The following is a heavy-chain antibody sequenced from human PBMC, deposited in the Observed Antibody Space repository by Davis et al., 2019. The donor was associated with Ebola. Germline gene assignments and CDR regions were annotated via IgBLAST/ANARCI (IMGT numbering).Heavy chain of an antibody. CDR2: ISGSGGST. J-gene: IGHJ4*02. D-gene: IGHD6-13*01. CDR1: GFTFSSYA. Sequence: GESLKISCAASGFTFSSYAMSWVRQAPGKGLEWVSAISGSGGSTYYADSVKGRFTISRDNSKNTLYLQMNSLKTEDTAVYYCTTRDSSSHSADYWGQGTLVTVSS. V-gene: IGHV3-23*01. CDR3: TTRDSSSHSADY.